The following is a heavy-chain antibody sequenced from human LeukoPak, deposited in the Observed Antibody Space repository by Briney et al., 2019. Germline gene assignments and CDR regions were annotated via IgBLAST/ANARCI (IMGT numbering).Heavy chain of an antibody. CDR1: GYSFTSYW. CDR3: ARRYYDFWSGYYTGFGY. D-gene: IGHD3-3*01. CDR2: IYPGDSDT. V-gene: IGHV5-51*01. Sequence: GESLKISCKGSGYSFTSYWIGWVRQMPGKGLEWMGIIYPGDSDTRYSPSFQGQVTISADKSISTAYLQWSSLKASDTAMYYCARRYYDFWSGYYTGFGYWGQGTLVTVSS. J-gene: IGHJ4*02.